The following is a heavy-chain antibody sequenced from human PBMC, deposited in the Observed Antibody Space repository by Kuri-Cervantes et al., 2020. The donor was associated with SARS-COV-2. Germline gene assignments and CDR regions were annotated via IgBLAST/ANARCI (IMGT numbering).Heavy chain of an antibody. CDR1: GGSFSNFH. Sequence: SETLSLTCGVYGGSFSNFHWNWVRQPPGKGLEWIGETNYSGTTNYNPSLKSRVTISVDTSKNQFSLNLTSVTAADTAVYYCARLRRHNNGWFATGYYMDVWGKGTTVTVSS. D-gene: IGHD6-19*01. J-gene: IGHJ6*03. CDR3: ARLRRHNNGWFATGYYMDV. CDR2: TNYSGTT. V-gene: IGHV4-34*01.